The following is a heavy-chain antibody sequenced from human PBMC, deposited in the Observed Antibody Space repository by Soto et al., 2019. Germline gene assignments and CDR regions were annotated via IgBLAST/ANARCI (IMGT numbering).Heavy chain of an antibody. J-gene: IGHJ5*02. V-gene: IGHV4-4*07. CDR1: VASISGFY. Sequence: SETLSLTCSVSVASISGFYWSWIRKSAGKGLEWIGRIYATGTTDYNPSLKSRVMMSVDTSKKQFSLKLRSVTAADTAVYYCVRDGTKTLRDWFDPWGQGISVTVSS. CDR2: IYATGTT. D-gene: IGHD1-1*01. CDR3: VRDGTKTLRDWFDP.